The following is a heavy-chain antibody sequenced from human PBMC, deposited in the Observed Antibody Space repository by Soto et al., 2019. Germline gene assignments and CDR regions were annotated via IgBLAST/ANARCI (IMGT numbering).Heavy chain of an antibody. CDR3: ASLVDSRGYYGMDV. D-gene: IGHD2-21*01. V-gene: IGHV4-34*01. CDR1: GGSFSGYY. J-gene: IGHJ6*02. Sequence: SLTCAVYGGSFSGYYWSWIRQPPGKGLEWIGEINHSGSTNYNPSLKSRVTISVDTSKNQFSLKLSSVTAADTAAYYCASLVDSRGYYGMDVWGQGTTVTVSS. CDR2: INHSGST.